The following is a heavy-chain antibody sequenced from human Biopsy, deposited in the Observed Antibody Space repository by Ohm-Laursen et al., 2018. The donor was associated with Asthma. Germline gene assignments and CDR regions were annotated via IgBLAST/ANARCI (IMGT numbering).Heavy chain of an antibody. Sequence: PPGTLSLTCTVSGGSVSSGSYYWSWIRQPPGKGLAWVSYISYSRSTDYNPSLKSRLTISMDTSKNQFSLKLSSVTAADTAVYYCARVPTTLRYFDLWGRGTLVTVSS. D-gene: IGHD2-15*01. CDR3: ARVPTTLRYFDL. CDR2: ISYSRST. J-gene: IGHJ2*01. V-gene: IGHV4-61*01. CDR1: GGSVSSGSYY.